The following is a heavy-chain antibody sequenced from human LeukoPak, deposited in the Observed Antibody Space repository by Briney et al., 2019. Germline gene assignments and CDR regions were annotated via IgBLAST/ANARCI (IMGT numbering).Heavy chain of an antibody. CDR3: AGIYYGSGSFDY. CDR2: ISSSSSYI. V-gene: IGHV3-21*01. CDR1: GFTFSGYR. Sequence: GGSLRLSCAASGFTFSGYRMNWVRQAPGEGLEWVSSISSSSSYIYYADSVKGRFTIPRDNAKNSLYLQMNSLRAEDTAVYYCAGIYYGSGSFDYWGQGTLVTVSS. J-gene: IGHJ4*02. D-gene: IGHD3-10*01.